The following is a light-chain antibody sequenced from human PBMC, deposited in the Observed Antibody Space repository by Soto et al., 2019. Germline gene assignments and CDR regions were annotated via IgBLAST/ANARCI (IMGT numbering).Light chain of an antibody. CDR2: GAS. CDR3: QQYGSTPRT. CDR1: QRVSSNY. J-gene: IGKJ1*01. Sequence: EIVLTQSPGTLSLSPGERATLSCRASQRVSSNYLAWYQQKPGQAPRLLIYGASTRATGIPGRFSGSGSGTDFPLTIGRLEPEDFAVYYCQQYGSTPRTFGQGTKVEIK. V-gene: IGKV3-20*01.